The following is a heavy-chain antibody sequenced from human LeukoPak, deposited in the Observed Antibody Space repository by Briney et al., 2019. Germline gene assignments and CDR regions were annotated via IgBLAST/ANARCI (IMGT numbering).Heavy chain of an antibody. CDR1: LFTFSSFS. D-gene: IGHD6-19*01. CDR3: ARGLSSG. CDR2: ISSSGSYK. Sequence: GGSLRLSRAPSLFTFSSFSMNWVRQAPGKGLEWVSSISSSGSYKYYADSVKGRFTISRDNAKNSLYLQMNSLRAEDTAVYYCARGLSSGWGQGTLVTVSS. J-gene: IGHJ4*02. V-gene: IGHV3-21*01.